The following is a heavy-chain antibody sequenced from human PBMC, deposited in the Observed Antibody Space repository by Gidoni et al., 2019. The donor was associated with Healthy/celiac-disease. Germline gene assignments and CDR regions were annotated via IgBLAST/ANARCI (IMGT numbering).Heavy chain of an antibody. CDR3: ARDVRYCGSHVDAFDI. J-gene: IGHJ3*02. CDR1: GGNLRSYA. Sequence: QVQLVQSGAAVKKPRSSVKVCCKASGGNLRSYAISWVRQSPGPGLEGMGGIIPIFATANYAQKFQGRVTITADESTSTAYMELSSLRSEDTAVYYCARDVRYCGSHVDAFDIWCQGTMVTVSS. V-gene: IGHV1-69*01. CDR2: IIPIFATA. D-gene: IGHD1-26*01.